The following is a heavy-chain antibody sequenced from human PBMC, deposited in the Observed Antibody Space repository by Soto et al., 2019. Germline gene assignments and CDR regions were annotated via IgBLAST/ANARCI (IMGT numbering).Heavy chain of an antibody. V-gene: IGHV4-59*01. CDR2: IYYSGST. CDR3: ARAPRGNYGYPSYFDY. D-gene: IGHD3-10*01. Sequence: SETLSLTCTVSGVSISSYYWSWIRQPPGKGLEWIGYIYYSGSTNYNPSLKSRVTISVDTSKNQFSLKLSSVTAADTAVYYCARAPRGNYGYPSYFDYWGRGTLVTVSS. J-gene: IGHJ4*02. CDR1: GVSISSYY.